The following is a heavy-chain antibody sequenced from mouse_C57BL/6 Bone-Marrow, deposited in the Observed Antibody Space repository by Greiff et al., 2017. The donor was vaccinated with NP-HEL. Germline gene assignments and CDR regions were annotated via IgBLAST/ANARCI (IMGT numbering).Heavy chain of an antibody. CDR1: GYTFTTYP. CDR3: ARGRGNYDYAMDY. D-gene: IGHD2-1*01. J-gene: IGHJ4*01. CDR2: FHPYNDDT. V-gene: IGHV1-47*01. Sequence: VKLLESGAELVKPGASVKMSCKASGYTFTTYPIEWMKQNHGKSLEWIGNFHPYNDDTKYNEKFKGKATLTVEKSSSTVYLELCRLTSDDSAVYYCARGRGNYDYAMDYWGQGTSVTVSS.